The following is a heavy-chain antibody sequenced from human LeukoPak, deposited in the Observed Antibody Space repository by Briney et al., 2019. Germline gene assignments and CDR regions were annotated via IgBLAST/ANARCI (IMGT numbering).Heavy chain of an antibody. CDR3: ARDQRYSSGWYAHYYYYYGMGV. Sequence: GGSLRLSCAASGFTFSDYYMSWIRQAPGKGLEWVSYISSSSSYTNYADSVKGRFTISRDNAKNSLYLQMNSLRAEDTAVYYCARDQRYSSGWYAHYYYYYGMGVWGQGTTVTVSS. D-gene: IGHD6-19*01. V-gene: IGHV3-11*06. CDR2: ISSSSSYT. CDR1: GFTFSDYY. J-gene: IGHJ6*02.